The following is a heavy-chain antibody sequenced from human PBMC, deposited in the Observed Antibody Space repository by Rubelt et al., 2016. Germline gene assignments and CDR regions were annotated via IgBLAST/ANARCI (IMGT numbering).Heavy chain of an antibody. J-gene: IGHJ4*02. CDR2: ISAYNGNT. Sequence: QVQLVQSGAEVKKPGASVKVSCKASGYTFTSYGISWVRQAPGQGLEWMGWISAYNGNTKYSQKVQGRGSITRDTSSSTAYMELSSLRSEDTAVYYCATGIIRLKPFDYWGQGTLVTVSS. CDR3: ATGIIRLKPFDY. V-gene: IGHV1-18*01. D-gene: IGHD2-15*01. CDR1: GYTFTSYG.